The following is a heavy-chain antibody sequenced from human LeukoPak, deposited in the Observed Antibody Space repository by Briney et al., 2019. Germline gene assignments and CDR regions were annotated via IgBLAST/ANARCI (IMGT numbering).Heavy chain of an antibody. CDR3: AKDIEGDVVVPAAIRGATTGFDY. V-gene: IGHV3-9*01. D-gene: IGHD2-2*02. J-gene: IGHJ4*02. CDR2: ISWNSGSI. Sequence: RSLRLSCAASGFTFDDYAMHWVRQAPGKGLEGVSGISWNSGSIGYADSVKGRFTISRDNAKNSLYLQMNSLRAEDTALYYCAKDIEGDVVVPAAIRGATTGFDYWGQGTLVTVSS. CDR1: GFTFDDYA.